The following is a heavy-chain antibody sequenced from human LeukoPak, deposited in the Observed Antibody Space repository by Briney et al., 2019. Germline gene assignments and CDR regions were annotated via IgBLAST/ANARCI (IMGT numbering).Heavy chain of an antibody. CDR1: RYTSKKYV. J-gene: IGHJ4*02. V-gene: IGHV1-8*01. CDR2: MNHNSGNT. CDR3: TIWRSGVRYVFDY. D-gene: IGHD3-10*02. Sequence: ASVKDSSMHPRYTSKKYVVYWGSQATGQGLEWLGWMNHNSGNTGYAEKLQGIITMTMNTSITTAYMKLSSLRSEDTALYYCTIWRSGVRYVFDYWGQGTLVTVSS.